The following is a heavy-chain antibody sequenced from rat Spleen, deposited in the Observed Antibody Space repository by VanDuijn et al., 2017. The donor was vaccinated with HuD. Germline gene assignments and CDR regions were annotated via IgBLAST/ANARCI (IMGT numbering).Heavy chain of an antibody. CDR1: GFTFSNYD. V-gene: IGHV5S23*01. CDR3: ARQSYYYDGSYYYYFDY. D-gene: IGHD1-12*02. J-gene: IGHJ2*01. CDR2: ISTNGGST. Sequence: EVQLVESGGGLVQPGRSLKLSCTTSGFTFSNYDMTWVRQSPTKGLEWVTSISTNGGSTYYRDSVKGRFTISRDNVKSTLYLQMDSLRSADTATYYCARQSYYYDGSYYYYFDYWGQGVMVTVSS.